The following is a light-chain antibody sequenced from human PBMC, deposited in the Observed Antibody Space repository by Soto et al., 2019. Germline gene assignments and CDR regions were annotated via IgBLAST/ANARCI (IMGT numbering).Light chain of an antibody. V-gene: IGKV1-16*01. CDR1: QGISSF. CDR3: QQYHSYPAS. Sequence: DIQMTQSPSSLSASVGDRVTITCRASQGISSFLAWFQQKPGKAPKSLIYDASTLQSGVSSRFSSSGSDTHFTLTISSLQPEDFATYDCQQYHSYPASFGQGTKVEIK. CDR2: DAS. J-gene: IGKJ1*01.